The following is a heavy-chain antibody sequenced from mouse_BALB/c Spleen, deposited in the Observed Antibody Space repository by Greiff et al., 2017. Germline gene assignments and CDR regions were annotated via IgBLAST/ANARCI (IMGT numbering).Heavy chain of an antibody. CDR2: ISSGGST. CDR3: ARGLPADDYDRAWFAY. Sequence: EVKVVESGGGLVKPGGSLKLSCAASGFTFSSYAMSWVRQTPEKRLEWVASISSGGSTYYPDSVKGRFTISRDNARNILYLQMSSLRSKDTAMYYCARGLPADDYDRAWFAYWGQGTLVTVSA. J-gene: IGHJ3*01. D-gene: IGHD2-4*01. V-gene: IGHV5-6-5*01. CDR1: GFTFSSYA.